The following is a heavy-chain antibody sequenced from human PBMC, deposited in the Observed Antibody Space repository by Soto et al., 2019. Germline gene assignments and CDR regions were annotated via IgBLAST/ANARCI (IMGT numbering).Heavy chain of an antibody. V-gene: IGHV3-15*07. D-gene: IGHD3-22*01. J-gene: IGHJ4*01. CDR3: TTDSYITMIVVRFDY. CDR2: IKSKTDGGTT. Sequence: EVQLVESGGGLVKPGGSLRLSCAASGFAFSNAWINWVRQAPGKGLEWVGRIKSKTDGGTTDFAAPVRGRFAISRDDSKIMVYMQMNSLKTEDTAVYYCTTDSYITMIVVRFDYRGHGTLVTVSS. CDR1: GFAFSNAW.